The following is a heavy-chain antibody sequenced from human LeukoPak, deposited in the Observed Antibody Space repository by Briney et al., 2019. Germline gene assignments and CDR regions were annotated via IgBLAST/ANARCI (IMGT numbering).Heavy chain of an antibody. CDR3: ARVFEYYYDSSGYSGY. CDR1: GFTFSSYG. V-gene: IGHV3-30*02. J-gene: IGHJ4*02. Sequence: GGSLGLSCAASGFTFSSYGMHWVRQAPGKGLEWVAFIRYDGSNKYYADSVKGRFTISRDNSKNTLYLQMNSLRAEDTAVYYCARVFEYYYDSSGYSGYWGQGTLVTVSS. CDR2: IRYDGSNK. D-gene: IGHD3-22*01.